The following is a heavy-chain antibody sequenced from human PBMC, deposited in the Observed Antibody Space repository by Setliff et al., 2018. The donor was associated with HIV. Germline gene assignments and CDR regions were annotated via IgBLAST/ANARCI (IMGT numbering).Heavy chain of an antibody. Sequence: PSETLSLTCTVSGASISSYYWSWIRQPPGKGLEWIGYIYYSGSTNYNPSLKSRVTISVDTSKNQFSLKLSSVTAADTAVYYCGRTGTTVTFDIWGQGTMVTVSS. D-gene: IGHD1-1*01. CDR1: GASISSYY. CDR3: GRTGTTVTFDI. J-gene: IGHJ3*02. V-gene: IGHV4-59*08. CDR2: IYYSGST.